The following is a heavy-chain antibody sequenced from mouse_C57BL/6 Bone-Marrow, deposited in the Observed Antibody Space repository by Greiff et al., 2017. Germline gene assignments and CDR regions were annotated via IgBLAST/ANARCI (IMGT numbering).Heavy chain of an antibody. V-gene: IGHV7-3*01. Sequence: EVHLVESGGGLVQPGGSLSLSCAASGFTFTDYYMSWVRQPPGKALEWLGFIRNKANGYTTEYSASVKGRFTISRDNSQSILYLHMNALRAEDSATYYCASRYYSNPFAYWGQGTLVTVSA. D-gene: IGHD2-5*01. CDR3: ASRYYSNPFAY. CDR2: IRNKANGYTT. CDR1: GFTFTDYY. J-gene: IGHJ3*01.